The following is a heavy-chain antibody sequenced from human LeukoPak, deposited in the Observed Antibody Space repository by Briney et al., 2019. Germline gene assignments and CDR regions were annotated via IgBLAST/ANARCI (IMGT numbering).Heavy chain of an antibody. Sequence: GGSLRLSCAASGFTFSSYAMSWVRQAPGKGLEWVSVISGSGGSTNHADSVKGRFSISRDNSKNTVYLQMKSLRADDTAVYYCAKAPGYCSGGSCYDYWGQGTLVTVSS. CDR1: GFTFSSYA. D-gene: IGHD2-15*01. CDR3: AKAPGYCSGGSCYDY. J-gene: IGHJ4*02. V-gene: IGHV3-23*01. CDR2: ISGSGGST.